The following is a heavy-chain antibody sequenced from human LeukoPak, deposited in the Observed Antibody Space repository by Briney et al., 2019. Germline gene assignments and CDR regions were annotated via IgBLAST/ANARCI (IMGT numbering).Heavy chain of an antibody. CDR1: GYTLTELS. V-gene: IGHV1-24*01. Sequence: ASVKVSCKVSGYTLTELSMHWVRQAPGKGLEWMGGFDPEDGETIYAQKFQGRVTMTEDTSTDTAYMELSSLRSEDTAVYYCATGYSSSWYWGYYYYGMDVWGQGTTVTVSS. CDR2: FDPEDGET. CDR3: ATGYSSSWYWGYYYYGMDV. D-gene: IGHD6-13*01. J-gene: IGHJ6*02.